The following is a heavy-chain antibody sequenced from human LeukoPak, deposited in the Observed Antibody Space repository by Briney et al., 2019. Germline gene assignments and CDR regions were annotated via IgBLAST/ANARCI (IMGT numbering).Heavy chain of an antibody. CDR3: ARDRYDILSLHFDY. CDR2: INPNSGGT. CDR1: GYTFTGYY. D-gene: IGHD3-9*01. V-gene: IGHV1-2*02. J-gene: IGHJ4*02. Sequence: ASVKVSCKASGYTFTGYYMHWVRQAPGQGLEWMGWINPNSGGTNYAQKFQGRVTMTRDTSISTAYMELSRLRSDDTAVYYCARDRYDILSLHFDYWGQGTLVTVSS.